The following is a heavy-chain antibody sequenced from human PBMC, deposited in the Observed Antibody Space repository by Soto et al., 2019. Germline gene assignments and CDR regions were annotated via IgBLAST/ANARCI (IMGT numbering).Heavy chain of an antibody. CDR3: TKASSDRHHMDV. CDR2: ITDTGGDT. Sequence: HRGWSLRLSCSSSGFTVSSYEMNWVRQTPGKGLEWVSTITDTGGDTYYTDSVKGRFTISRDNSKNTLYLQMTSLRAEDTALYYCTKASSDRHHMDVWGQGTTVTVSS. J-gene: IGHJ6*02. CDR1: GFTVSSYE. V-gene: IGHV3-23*01.